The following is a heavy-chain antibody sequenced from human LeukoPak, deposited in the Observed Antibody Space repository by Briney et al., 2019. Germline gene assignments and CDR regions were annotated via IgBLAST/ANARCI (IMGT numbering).Heavy chain of an antibody. J-gene: IGHJ4*02. CDR1: GGSITNNHYY. D-gene: IGHD5-24*01. CDR3: VSHLVIDNGYIRY. CDR2: IHYSGNR. Sequence: SETLSLTCAVSGGSITNNHYYWGWIRQPPGKGLEWIGSIHYSGNRHYNASLRSRVTISADTSKNQFTLELTSVTAADTAVYYCVSHLVIDNGYIRYWGQGTLVTVSS. V-gene: IGHV4-39*01.